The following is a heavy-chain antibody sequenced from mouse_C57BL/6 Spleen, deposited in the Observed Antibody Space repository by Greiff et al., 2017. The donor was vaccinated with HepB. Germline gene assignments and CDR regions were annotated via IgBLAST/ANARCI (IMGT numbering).Heavy chain of an antibody. D-gene: IGHD1-1*01. Sequence: EVKVVESEGGLVQPGSSMKLSCTASGFTFSDYYMAWVRQVPEKGLEWVANINYDGSSTYYLDSLKSRFIISRDNAKNILYLQMSSLKSEDTATYYCARDRGSSYYWYFDVWGTGTTVTVSS. CDR2: INYDGSST. J-gene: IGHJ1*03. CDR1: GFTFSDYY. CDR3: ARDRGSSYYWYFDV. V-gene: IGHV5-16*01.